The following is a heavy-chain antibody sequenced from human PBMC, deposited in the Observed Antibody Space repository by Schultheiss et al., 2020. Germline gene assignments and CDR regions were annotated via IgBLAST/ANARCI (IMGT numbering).Heavy chain of an antibody. J-gene: IGHJ5*02. CDR2: IYPGDSDT. CDR1: GYIFSTYY. V-gene: IGHV5-51*01. D-gene: IGHD6-13*01. CDR3: ARGSSTRNWFDP. Sequence: GESLKISCKGSGYIFSTYYIGWVRQMPGKGLEWMGIIYPGDSDTRYSPSFQGQVTISADKSISTAYLQWSSLKASDTAMYYCARGSSTRNWFDPWGQGTLVTVSS.